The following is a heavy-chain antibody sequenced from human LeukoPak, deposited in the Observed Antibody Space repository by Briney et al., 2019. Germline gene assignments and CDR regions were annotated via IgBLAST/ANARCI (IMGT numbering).Heavy chain of an antibody. V-gene: IGHV4-59*08. Sequence: SGTLSLTCTVSGGSISSYYWSWIRQPPGKGLEWIEYIYYSGSTNYNPSLKSRVTISVDTSKNQFSLKLSSVTAADTAVYYCAAFLLQQINVFDIWGQGTMVTVSS. J-gene: IGHJ3*02. CDR2: IYYSGST. CDR1: GGSISSYY. D-gene: IGHD1-1*01. CDR3: AAFLLQQINVFDI.